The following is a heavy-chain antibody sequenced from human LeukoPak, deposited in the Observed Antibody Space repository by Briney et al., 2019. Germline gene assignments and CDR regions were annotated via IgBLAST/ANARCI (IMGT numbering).Heavy chain of an antibody. D-gene: IGHD2-2*01. J-gene: IGHJ3*02. Sequence: GGSLRLSCEASGFTFSTYEMNWVRQAPGKGLEWVSSISSSSSYIYYADSVKGRFTISRDNAKNSLYLQMNSLRAEDTAVYYCARVVPAAGEAFDIWGQGTMVTVSS. CDR1: GFTFSTYE. CDR3: ARVVPAAGEAFDI. CDR2: ISSSSSYI. V-gene: IGHV3-21*01.